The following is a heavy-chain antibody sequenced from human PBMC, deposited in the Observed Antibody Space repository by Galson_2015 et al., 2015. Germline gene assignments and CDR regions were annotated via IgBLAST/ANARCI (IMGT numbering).Heavy chain of an antibody. Sequence: SLRLSCAASGFTFSSYAMSWVRQAPGKGLEWVSAISGSGGSTYYADPVKGRFTISRDNSKNTLYLQMNSLRAEDTAVYYCAKVLGDILTGYYWGADDYWGQGTLVTVSS. J-gene: IGHJ4*02. V-gene: IGHV3-23*01. CDR1: GFTFSSYA. D-gene: IGHD3-9*01. CDR2: ISGSGGST. CDR3: AKVLGDILTGYYWGADDY.